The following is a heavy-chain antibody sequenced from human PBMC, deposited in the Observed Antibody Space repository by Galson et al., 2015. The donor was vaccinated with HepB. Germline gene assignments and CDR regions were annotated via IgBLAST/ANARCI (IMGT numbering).Heavy chain of an antibody. D-gene: IGHD3-10*01. CDR2: THYSGST. J-gene: IGHJ4*02. CDR3: ARGSEDNYGSFDY. V-gene: IGHV4-31*01. CDR1: GGSLGSGGYY. Sequence: LSLTCTVSGGSLGSGGYYWSWIRQHPGKGLEWIGYTHYSGSTYYNPSLRGQLTISEGMSKNQFSLKLSSVTAADTAIYYCARGSEDNYGSFDYWGQGTLVTVSS.